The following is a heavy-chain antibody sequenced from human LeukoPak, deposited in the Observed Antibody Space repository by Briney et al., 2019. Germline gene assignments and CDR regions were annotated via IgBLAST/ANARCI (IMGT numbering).Heavy chain of an antibody. Sequence: PSETLSLTCTVSGGSISSSSYYWGWIRQPPGKGLEWIGSIYYSGSTYYNPSLKSRVTISVDTSKNQFSLKLSSVTAADTAVYYCARDHWYYYGSGIDYWGQGTLVTVSS. CDR1: GGSISSSSYY. V-gene: IGHV4-39*07. J-gene: IGHJ4*02. CDR3: ARDHWYYYGSGIDY. D-gene: IGHD3-10*01. CDR2: IYYSGST.